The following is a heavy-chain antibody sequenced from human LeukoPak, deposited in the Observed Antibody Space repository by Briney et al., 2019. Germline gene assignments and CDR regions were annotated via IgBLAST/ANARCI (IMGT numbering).Heavy chain of an antibody. J-gene: IGHJ4*02. CDR3: SRYSGSYHGFDY. CDR1: GFTLSNYW. CDR2: IKQDGSEK. V-gene: IGHV3-7*04. D-gene: IGHD1-26*01. Sequence: GGSLRLSCAACGFTLSNYWMTWVRQAPGKGLEWVANIKQDGSEKYYVDSVRGRFTISRDNAKNSLDLQMNSLRAEDTAVYYCSRYSGSYHGFDYWGQGTLVTVSS.